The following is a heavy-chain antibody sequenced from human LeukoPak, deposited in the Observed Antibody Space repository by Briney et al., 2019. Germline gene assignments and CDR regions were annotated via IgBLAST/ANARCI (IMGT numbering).Heavy chain of an antibody. J-gene: IGHJ4*02. D-gene: IGHD3-22*01. CDR1: GFTFSSYS. CDR3: ARGSDSSGSKDY. Sequence: PGGSLRLSCAASGFTFSSYSMNWVRQAPGKGLEWVSSISSSGSYIYYADSVKGRFTISRDNAKNSLYLQMNSLRAEDTAVYYCARGSDSSGSKDYWGQGTLVTVSS. V-gene: IGHV3-21*01. CDR2: ISSSGSYI.